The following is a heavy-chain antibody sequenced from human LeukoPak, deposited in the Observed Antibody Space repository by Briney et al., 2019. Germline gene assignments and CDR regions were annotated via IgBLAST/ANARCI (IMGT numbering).Heavy chain of an antibody. V-gene: IGHV3-30-3*01. J-gene: IGHJ4*02. D-gene: IGHD2-15*01. CDR1: GFTFSSYA. Sequence: GRSLRLSCAASGFTFSSYAIHWVRQAPGKGLEWVAVISYDGSNKYYADSVKGRFTISRDNSKNTLYLQMDSLRAEDTAVYYCARDHSRAEVAGNYWGQGTLVTVSS. CDR2: ISYDGSNK. CDR3: ARDHSRAEVAGNY.